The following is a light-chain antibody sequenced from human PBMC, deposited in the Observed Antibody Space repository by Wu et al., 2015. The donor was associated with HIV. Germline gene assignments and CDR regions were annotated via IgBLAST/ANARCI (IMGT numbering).Light chain of an antibody. CDR1: QAISSY. Sequence: DIQLTQSPSFLSASVGDRVIIACRASQAISSYLAWYQQKPGKSPKLLIYGASILQPGVPSRFSGSGSETEFTLTISSLQPEDFATYYCLQNYNYPWTFGQGTKVEIK. J-gene: IGKJ1*01. CDR3: LQNYNYPWT. V-gene: IGKV1-9*01. CDR2: GAS.